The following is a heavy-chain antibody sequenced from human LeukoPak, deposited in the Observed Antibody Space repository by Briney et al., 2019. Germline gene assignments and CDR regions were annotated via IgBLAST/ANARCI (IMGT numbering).Heavy chain of an antibody. Sequence: PGGSLRLSCAASGFTFSDYDMHWVRQGPGKGLEWVAVIGRSGDTYYAGSVKGRFTISRENAKNSLNLQMNSLRAGDTAVYYCVRGATVTYNMDVWGQGTTVIVSS. CDR3: VRGATVTYNMDV. CDR1: GFTFSDYD. CDR2: IGRSGDT. V-gene: IGHV3-13*01. J-gene: IGHJ6*03. D-gene: IGHD4-17*01.